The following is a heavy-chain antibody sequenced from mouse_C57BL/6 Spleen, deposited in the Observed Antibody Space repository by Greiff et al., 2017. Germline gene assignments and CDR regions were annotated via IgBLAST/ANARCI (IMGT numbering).Heavy chain of an antibody. V-gene: IGHV3-6*01. CDR1: GYSITSGYY. CDR2: ISYDGSN. Sequence: VQLKESGPGLVKPSQSLSLTCSVTGYSITSGYYWNWIRQFPGNKLEWMGYISYDGSNNYNPSLKNRISITRDTSKNQFFLKLNSVTTEDTATYYCASLYGSSSWFAYWGQGTLVTVSA. D-gene: IGHD1-1*01. CDR3: ASLYGSSSWFAY. J-gene: IGHJ3*01.